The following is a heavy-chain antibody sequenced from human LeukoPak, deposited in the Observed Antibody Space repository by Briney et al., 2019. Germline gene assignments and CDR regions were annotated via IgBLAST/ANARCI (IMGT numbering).Heavy chain of an antibody. CDR2: ISGSGDST. J-gene: IGHJ4*02. CDR3: AKDPGHYFDY. V-gene: IGHV3-23*01. D-gene: IGHD7-27*01. CDR1: GFTFSSYA. Sequence: GGSLRLSCAASGFTFSSYAMSWARQAPGKGLEWVSAISGSGDSTYYADSVKGRFTISRDNSKNTLYLQMNSLRAEDTAVYYCAKDPGHYFDYWGQGTLVTVSS.